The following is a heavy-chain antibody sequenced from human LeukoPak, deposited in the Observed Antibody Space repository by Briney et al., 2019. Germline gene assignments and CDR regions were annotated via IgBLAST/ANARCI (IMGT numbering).Heavy chain of an antibody. Sequence: SETLSLTCTVSGGSISSYYWSWIRQPPGKGLEWIGYIYYSGSTNYNPSLKSRVTISVDTSKNQFSLKLSSVTAADTAVYYCARVRGYLGGYFDYWGQGTLVTVSS. D-gene: IGHD3-16*01. CDR1: GGSISSYY. V-gene: IGHV4-59*01. CDR2: IYYSGST. CDR3: ARVRGYLGGYFDY. J-gene: IGHJ4*02.